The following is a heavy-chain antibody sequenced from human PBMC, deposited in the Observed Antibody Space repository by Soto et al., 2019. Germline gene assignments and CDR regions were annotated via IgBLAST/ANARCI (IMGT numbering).Heavy chain of an antibody. CDR2: ISGSGGST. CDR1: GFTFSSYG. CDR3: AKVLTAAAGTRYFDY. D-gene: IGHD6-13*01. Sequence: GGSLRVSCAASGFTFSSYGMSWVRQAPGKGLEWVSAISGSGGSTYYADSVKGRFTISRDNSKNTLYLQMNSLRAEDTAVYYCAKVLTAAAGTRYFDYWGQGTLVTVSS. V-gene: IGHV3-23*01. J-gene: IGHJ4*02.